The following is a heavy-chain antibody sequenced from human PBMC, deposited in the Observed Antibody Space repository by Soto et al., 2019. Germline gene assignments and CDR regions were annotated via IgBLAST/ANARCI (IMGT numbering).Heavy chain of an antibody. Sequence: EVQLVESGGGLVKPGGSLRLSCAASGFTFSSYSMNWVRQAPGKGLEWVSSISSSSSYIYYADSVKGRFTISRDNAKNSLYLQMNSLRAEDTAVYYCARPPNYYDSRGYYGYWGQGTLVTVSS. J-gene: IGHJ4*02. CDR1: GFTFSSYS. CDR3: ARPPNYYDSRGYYGY. D-gene: IGHD3-22*01. CDR2: ISSSSSYI. V-gene: IGHV3-21*01.